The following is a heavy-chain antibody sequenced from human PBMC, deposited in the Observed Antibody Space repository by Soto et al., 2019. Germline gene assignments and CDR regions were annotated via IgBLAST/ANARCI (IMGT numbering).Heavy chain of an antibody. V-gene: IGHV4-31*03. D-gene: IGHD2-15*01. CDR1: GGSIISGDSY. CDR2: INYRGST. Sequence: QVQLQESGPGLVRPSQTLSLTCTVSGGSIISGDSYWNWIRQHPEKGLEWIGYINYRGSTFYNPSLKSRIIISVDTSKNQFSLSLSSVTAADTAVYYCARDAPGVAPYWGQGTLVTVSS. CDR3: ARDAPGVAPY. J-gene: IGHJ4*02.